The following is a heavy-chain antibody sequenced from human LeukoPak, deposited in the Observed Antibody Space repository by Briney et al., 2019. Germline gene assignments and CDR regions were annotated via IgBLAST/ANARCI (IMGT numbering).Heavy chain of an antibody. D-gene: IGHD2-15*01. V-gene: IGHV4-34*01. CDR3: ARRRVVVVAATPRGYYYMDV. CDR2: INHSGST. J-gene: IGHJ6*03. CDR1: GGSFSGYY. Sequence: SETLSLTCAVYGGSFSGYYWSWIRQPPGKGLEWIGEINHSGSTNYNPSLKSRVTISVDTSKNQFSLKLISVTAADTAVYYCARRRVVVVAATPRGYYYMDVWGKGTTVTVSS.